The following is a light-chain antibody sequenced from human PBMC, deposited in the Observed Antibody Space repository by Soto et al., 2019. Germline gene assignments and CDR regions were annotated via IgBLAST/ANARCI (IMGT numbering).Light chain of an antibody. CDR3: QHRSSWPPEIT. CDR1: QSVNNF. V-gene: IGKV3-11*01. Sequence: DIVLTQSPATLSLSPGEKATLSCRASQSVNNFLAWYQQQPGQAPRLLIYDASNRATDIPARFSGSGSGTDFTLTISSLEPEDFAVYYCQHRSSWPPEITLGGGTKVDIK. CDR2: DAS. J-gene: IGKJ4*01.